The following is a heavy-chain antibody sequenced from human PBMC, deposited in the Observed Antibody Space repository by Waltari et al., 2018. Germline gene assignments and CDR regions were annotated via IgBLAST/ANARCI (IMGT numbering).Heavy chain of an antibody. CDR3: ARGPWYSSGLYANY. V-gene: IGHV1-8*03. D-gene: IGHD6-19*01. J-gene: IGHJ4*02. CDR1: GCTFTSYD. CDR2: SNPTGDNT. Sequence: QVQLVQSGAEVKKPGASVKVSCKASGCTFTSYDINWVRQAPGQGLEGKGWSNPTGDNTGYAQKFQISVNITRNTAIITAYRELSSVRAEDSAVDDGARGPWYSSGLYANYWGQGTLVTVSS.